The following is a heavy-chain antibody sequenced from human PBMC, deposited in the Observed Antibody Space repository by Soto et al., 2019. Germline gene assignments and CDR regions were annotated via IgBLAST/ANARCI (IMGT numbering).Heavy chain of an antibody. J-gene: IGHJ4*02. D-gene: IGHD5-12*01. Sequence: QVRLVQSGAEVKKPGASVKVSCKASGYTFTNYGISWVRQAPGQGLEWMGWISVYNGNTNYAQKLQGRVTMTTDTATSTGYMELRSLRSDDTAVYYCARTTSEDTTMLDYRGQGTLVAVSS. V-gene: IGHV1-18*01. CDR3: ARTTSEDTTMLDY. CDR1: GYTFTNYG. CDR2: ISVYNGNT.